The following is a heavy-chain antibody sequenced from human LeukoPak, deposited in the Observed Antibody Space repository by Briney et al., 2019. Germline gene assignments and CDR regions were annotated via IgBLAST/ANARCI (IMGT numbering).Heavy chain of an antibody. CDR1: GYTFTSYG. Sequence: ASVKVSCKASGYTFTSYGISWVRQAPGQGLEWMGWISAYNGNTNYAQKLQGRVTMTTDTSTSTAYMELRSLRSDDTTVYYCARYNWNDVKFDPWGQGTLVTVSS. CDR2: ISAYNGNT. J-gene: IGHJ5*02. CDR3: ARYNWNDVKFDP. V-gene: IGHV1-18*01. D-gene: IGHD1-20*01.